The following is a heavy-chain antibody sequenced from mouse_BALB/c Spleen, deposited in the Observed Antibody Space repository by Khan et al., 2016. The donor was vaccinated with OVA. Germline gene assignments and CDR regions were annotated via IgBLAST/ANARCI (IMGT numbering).Heavy chain of an antibody. J-gene: IGHJ3*01. D-gene: IGHD4-1*01. Sequence: EVELVESGGDLVKPGGSLKLSCAASGFTFSSYSMSWVRQTPDKRLEWVASISSGGDYTYYLDSVKGRFTISIDNATNTLYLQMSDLKSEDTAMYYCADHLTGSCAYWGQGTLVTVSA. CDR1: GFTFSSYS. CDR3: ADHLTGSCAY. V-gene: IGHV5-6*01. CDR2: ISSGGDYT.